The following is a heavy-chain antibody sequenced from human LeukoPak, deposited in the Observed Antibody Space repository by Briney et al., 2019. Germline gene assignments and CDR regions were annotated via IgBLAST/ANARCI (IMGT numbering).Heavy chain of an antibody. D-gene: IGHD2-2*01. CDR1: GYSFTTYW. CDR3: ARRGRCSSTTCYASYDS. J-gene: IGHJ5*01. CDR2: IYPGDSDT. V-gene: IGHV5-51*01. Sequence: GGSLKISCKGSGYSFTTYWIGWVRQMPGKGLEWMGIIYPGDSDTRYSPSFQGQVTISADKSINTAYLQWSSLKASDTAMYYCARRGRCSSTTCYASYDSWGQGTLVTVSS.